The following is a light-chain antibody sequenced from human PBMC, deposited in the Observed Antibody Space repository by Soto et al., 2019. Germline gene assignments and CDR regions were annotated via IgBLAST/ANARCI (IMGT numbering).Light chain of an antibody. CDR2: DAS. V-gene: IGKV1-33*01. J-gene: IGKJ5*01. Sequence: DMPMTQSPSSLSASLGDSVTIXXQASQNINNYLNWYQQKPGRAPQLLIYDASNLEAGVPSRFRGSGSGTDFTFTISRLQPEDIATYYCQQYENLPTFGQGTRLEI. CDR1: QNINNY. CDR3: QQYENLPT.